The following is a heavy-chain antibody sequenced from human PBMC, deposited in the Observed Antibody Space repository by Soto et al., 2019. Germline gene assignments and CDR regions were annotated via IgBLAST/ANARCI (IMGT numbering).Heavy chain of an antibody. Sequence: GESLKISCKGSGYTFTNYWIGWVRQMPGKGLEWMGIIHPGDSDTKYNPSFQGQVTISADKSITTTYLQWSSLKASDTAIYYCAASIFYYGMDVWGQGTTVTVSS. J-gene: IGHJ6*02. CDR3: AASIFYYGMDV. V-gene: IGHV5-51*01. CDR1: GYTFTNYW. CDR2: IHPGDSDT.